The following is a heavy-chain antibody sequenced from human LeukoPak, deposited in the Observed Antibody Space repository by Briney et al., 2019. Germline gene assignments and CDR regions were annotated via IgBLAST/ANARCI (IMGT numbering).Heavy chain of an antibody. Sequence: SETLSLTCAVYGGSFSGYYWSWVRQPPGKGVEWRGEINHSGSTNYNPSLKSRVTISVDTSKNQFSLKLSSVTAADTAVYYCARGPYSSSWYLRSYYFDYWGQGTLVTVSS. CDR1: GGSFSGYY. J-gene: IGHJ4*02. V-gene: IGHV4-34*01. CDR2: INHSGST. D-gene: IGHD6-13*01. CDR3: ARGPYSSSWYLRSYYFDY.